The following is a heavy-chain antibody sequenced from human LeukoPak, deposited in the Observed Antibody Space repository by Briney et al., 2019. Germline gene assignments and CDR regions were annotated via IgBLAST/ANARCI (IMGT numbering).Heavy chain of an antibody. CDR3: TVDYSNYDYYGMDV. D-gene: IGHD4-11*01. CDR1: GFTFSKAW. Sequence: GGSLRLSCAASGFTFSKAWMSWVRQAPGKGLEWVGRIKSKTYGGTADFAAPVRGRFTISRDDSKNTLYLQMNSLKTEDTAVYYCTVDYSNYDYYGMDVWGQGTTVTVSS. CDR2: IKSKTYGGTA. V-gene: IGHV3-15*01. J-gene: IGHJ6*02.